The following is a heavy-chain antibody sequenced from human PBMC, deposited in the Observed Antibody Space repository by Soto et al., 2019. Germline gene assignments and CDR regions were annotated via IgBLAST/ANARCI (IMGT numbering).Heavy chain of an antibody. D-gene: IGHD3-22*01. Sequence: SQTLSLTCAISGDSVSSNSAAWNWIRQSPSRGLEWLGRTYYRSKWYNDYAVSVKSRITINPDTSKNQFSLQLNSVTPEDTAVYYCARDAAYNYYDIEGPNGVVDAFDIWGQGTMVTVSS. CDR3: ARDAAYNYYDIEGPNGVVDAFDI. CDR1: GDSVSSNSAA. V-gene: IGHV6-1*01. J-gene: IGHJ3*02. CDR2: TYYRSKWYN.